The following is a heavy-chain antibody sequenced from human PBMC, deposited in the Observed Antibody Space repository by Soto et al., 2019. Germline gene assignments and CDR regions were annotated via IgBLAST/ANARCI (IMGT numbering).Heavy chain of an antibody. CDR1: GGSFSGYY. Sequence: SETLSLTCAVYGGSFSGYYWSWIRQPPGQGLEWIGEINHSGSTNYNPSLKSRVTISVDTSKNQFSLKLSSVTAADTAVYYCARGPLYMVRGVIALYYFDYWGQGTLVTVS. CDR3: ARGPLYMVRGVIALYYFDY. J-gene: IGHJ4*02. D-gene: IGHD3-10*01. V-gene: IGHV4-34*01. CDR2: INHSGST.